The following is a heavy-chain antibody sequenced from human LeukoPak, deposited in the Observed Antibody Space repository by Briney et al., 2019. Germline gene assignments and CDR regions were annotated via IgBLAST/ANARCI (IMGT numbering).Heavy chain of an antibody. CDR1: GYSISSGYY. Sequence: PSETLSLTCTVSGYSISSGYYWGWIRQPPGKGLEWIGSIYHSGSTYYNPSLKSRVTISVDTSKNQFSLKLSSVTAADTAVYYCARAGATVTPWMYWYFDLWGRGTLVTVSS. D-gene: IGHD4-17*01. J-gene: IGHJ2*01. V-gene: IGHV4-38-2*02. CDR3: ARAGATVTPWMYWYFDL. CDR2: IYHSGST.